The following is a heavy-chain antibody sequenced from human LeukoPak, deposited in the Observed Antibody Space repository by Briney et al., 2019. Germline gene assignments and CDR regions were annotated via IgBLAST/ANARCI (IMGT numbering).Heavy chain of an antibody. CDR1: GGSLSSYY. D-gene: IGHD2-2*02. V-gene: IGHV4-59*01. CDR3: ARDRPYCSSTSCYTFYYYGMDV. Sequence: PSETLSLTCTVSGGSLSSYYWSWIRQPPGKGLEWIGYIYYSGSTNYNPSLKSRVTISVDTSKNQLSLKLSSVTAADTAVYYCARDRPYCSSTSCYTFYYYGMDVWGQGTTVTVSS. J-gene: IGHJ6*02. CDR2: IYYSGST.